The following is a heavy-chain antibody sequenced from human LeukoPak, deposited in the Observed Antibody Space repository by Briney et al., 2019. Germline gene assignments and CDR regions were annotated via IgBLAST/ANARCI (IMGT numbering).Heavy chain of an antibody. CDR1: GFTVSSNT. D-gene: IGHD5-24*01. CDR2: LYSDGRT. Sequence: GGSLRLSCAASGFTVSSNTMSWLRQAPGKGLELVSVLYSDGRTYYADSVKGRFTISRDNSKNTLFLQMNSLRAEDTAVYYCLLATINSGLFHYWGQGTLVTVSS. V-gene: IGHV3-53*01. CDR3: LLATINSGLFHY. J-gene: IGHJ4*02.